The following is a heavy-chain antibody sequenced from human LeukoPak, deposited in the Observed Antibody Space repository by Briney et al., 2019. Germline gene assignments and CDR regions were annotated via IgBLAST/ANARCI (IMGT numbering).Heavy chain of an antibody. J-gene: IGHJ4*02. V-gene: IGHV4-59*01. D-gene: IGHD3-10*01. Sequence: SETLSLTCTVSGGSISSYFWSWIRQPPGKGLEYIGYISYSGSTNYNPSLKSRVNISIDTSKNQFSLKLSSVTAADTAIYYCARGQWFRAFWSRGTPVTVSS. CDR2: ISYSGST. CDR3: ARGQWFRAF. CDR1: GGSISSYF.